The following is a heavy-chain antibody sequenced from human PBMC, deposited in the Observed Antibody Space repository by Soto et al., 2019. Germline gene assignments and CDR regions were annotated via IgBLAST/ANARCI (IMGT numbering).Heavy chain of an antibody. CDR2: ISKSGGTT. J-gene: IGHJ4*02. D-gene: IGHD5-12*01. V-gene: IGHV3-48*03. CDR3: AGEDSRDGYNFDF. CDR1: GFTFSSYE. Sequence: GGSLRLSCAASGFTFSSYEMIWVRQAPGKGLEWISYISKSGGTTYYADSVKGRFTISRDNAQNSLYLQMNSLRAEDTAVYSCAGEDSRDGYNFDFWGQGTLVTVSS.